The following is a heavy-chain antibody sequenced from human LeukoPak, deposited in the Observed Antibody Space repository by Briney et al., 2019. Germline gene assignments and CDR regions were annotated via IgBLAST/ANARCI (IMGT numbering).Heavy chain of an antibody. J-gene: IGHJ3*01. D-gene: IGHD1-1*01. CDR2: ISGNGGRT. CDR1: GFTFSSYA. CDR3: AHDGPGVQVWTPEAFDL. V-gene: IGHV3-23*01. Sequence: GGSLRLSCTASGFTFSSYAMSWVRQAPGKGLEWVSTISGNGGRTYYEDSVKGRFTISRDNSKNTLYLQVSSLRAEDTAMYYCAHDGPGVQVWTPEAFDLWGHGTMVTVSS.